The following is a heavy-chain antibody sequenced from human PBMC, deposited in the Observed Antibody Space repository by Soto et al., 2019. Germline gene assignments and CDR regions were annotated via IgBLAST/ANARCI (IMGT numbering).Heavy chain of an antibody. Sequence: GSGPTLVNPTQTLTLTCTFSGFSLSTSGMCVSWIRQPPGTALEWLALIDWDDDKYYSTSLKTRLTSSKDTSKNQVVLTMTNMDPVDTETYYCARISVDARYYGSSGAVAGAFDIWGQGTMVTVSS. J-gene: IGHJ3*02. CDR1: GFSLSTSGMC. CDR3: ARISVDARYYGSSGAVAGAFDI. V-gene: IGHV2-70*01. D-gene: IGHD3-22*01. CDR2: IDWDDDK.